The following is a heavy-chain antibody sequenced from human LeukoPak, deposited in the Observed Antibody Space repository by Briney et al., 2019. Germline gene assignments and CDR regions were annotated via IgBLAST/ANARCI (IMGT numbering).Heavy chain of an antibody. CDR3: ARDREPYYYGSGRTYYFGY. J-gene: IGHJ4*02. D-gene: IGHD3-10*01. CDR2: INPNSGGT. V-gene: IGHV1-2*02. CDR1: GYTFTGYY. Sequence: ASVKVSCKASGYTFTGYYMHWVRQAPGQGLEWMGWINPNSGGTNYAQKFQGRVTMTRDTSISTAYMELSRLRSDDTAVYYCARDREPYYYGSGRTYYFGYWGQGTLVTVSS.